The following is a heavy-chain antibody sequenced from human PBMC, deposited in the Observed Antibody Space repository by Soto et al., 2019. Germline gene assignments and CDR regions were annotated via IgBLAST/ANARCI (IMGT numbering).Heavy chain of an antibody. CDR3: AGRYFDWLLPLDY. CDR2: ISGSGGST. Sequence: EVQLLESGGGLVQPGGSLRLSCAASGFTFSSYAMSWVRQASGKGLEWVSAISGSGGSTYYADSVKGRFTISRDNSKITLYLQMNSLRAEDTAVYYCAGRYFDWLLPLDYWGQGTLVTVSS. CDR1: GFTFSSYA. D-gene: IGHD3-9*01. V-gene: IGHV3-23*01. J-gene: IGHJ4*02.